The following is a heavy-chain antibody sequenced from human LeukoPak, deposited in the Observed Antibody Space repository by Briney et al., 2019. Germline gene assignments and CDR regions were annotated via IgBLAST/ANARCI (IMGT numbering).Heavy chain of an antibody. CDR1: GYSFIKNG. CDR2: ISTYNGNT. Sequence: ASVKVSCKTSGYSFIKNGINWVRQAPGQGLEWMGWISTYNGNTEFAQNLQGRVTLTTDTSTSTAYMGLRSLRSDDTAVYYCARADCSSTSCLNAFDIWGQGTMVTVSS. D-gene: IGHD2-2*01. J-gene: IGHJ3*02. CDR3: ARADCSSTSCLNAFDI. V-gene: IGHV1-18*01.